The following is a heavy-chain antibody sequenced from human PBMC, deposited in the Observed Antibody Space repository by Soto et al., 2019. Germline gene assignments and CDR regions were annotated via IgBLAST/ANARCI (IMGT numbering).Heavy chain of an antibody. Sequence: QVQLQESGPGLVKPSQTLSLTCTVSGGSISSGGYYWSWIRQHPGKGLEWIGYIYYSGSTYYNPSLKSRVTISVDTSKNQFSLKLSSVTAADTAVYYCTRRYFYDSSGHYQGDYWGQGTLVTVSS. D-gene: IGHD3-22*01. V-gene: IGHV4-31*03. CDR1: GGSISSGGYY. CDR3: TRRYFYDSSGHYQGDY. CDR2: IYYSGST. J-gene: IGHJ4*02.